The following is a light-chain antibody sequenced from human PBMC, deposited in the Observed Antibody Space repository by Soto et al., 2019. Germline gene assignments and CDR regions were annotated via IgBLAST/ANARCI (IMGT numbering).Light chain of an antibody. Sequence: DIQMTQSPSSLSAFVGDRVTITCRASQGIRNDLAWYQQKPGKAPKRLIYAASSLQSGVPSRFSGSGSGTEFTPTITRLQPEDFATYYCLQHNSYPYTFGQGTKLDIK. V-gene: IGKV1-17*01. CDR2: AAS. CDR3: LQHNSYPYT. J-gene: IGKJ2*01. CDR1: QGIRND.